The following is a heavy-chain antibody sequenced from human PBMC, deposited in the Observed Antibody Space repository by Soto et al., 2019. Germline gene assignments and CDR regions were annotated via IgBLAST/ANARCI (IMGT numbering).Heavy chain of an antibody. Sequence: PGGSLRLSCAASGFSFGSYAMSWVRQAPGKGLEWVSAISGSGGSTYYADSVKGRFTISRDNSKNTLYLQMNSLRAEDTAVYYCAKDFIVVVPAAMVAFDIWGQGTMVTVSS. CDR2: ISGSGGST. CDR1: GFSFGSYA. V-gene: IGHV3-23*01. CDR3: AKDFIVVVPAAMVAFDI. D-gene: IGHD2-2*01. J-gene: IGHJ3*02.